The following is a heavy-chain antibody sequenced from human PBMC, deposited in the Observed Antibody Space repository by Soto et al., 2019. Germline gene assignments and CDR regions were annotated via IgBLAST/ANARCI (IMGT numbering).Heavy chain of an antibody. Sequence: HPGGSLRLSCAASGFTFSSYGMHWVRQAPGKGLEWVAVIWYDGSNKYYADSVKGRFTISRDNSKNTLYLQMNSLRAEDTAVYYCARDHGHYVFDYWGQGTTVTVSS. D-gene: IGHD4-17*01. CDR1: GFTFSSYG. CDR3: ARDHGHYVFDY. J-gene: IGHJ4*02. CDR2: IWYDGSNK. V-gene: IGHV3-33*01.